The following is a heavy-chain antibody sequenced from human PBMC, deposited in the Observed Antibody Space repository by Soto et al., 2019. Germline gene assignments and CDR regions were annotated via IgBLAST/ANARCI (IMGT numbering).Heavy chain of an antibody. J-gene: IGHJ6*02. CDR3: ARGGMVSGAAGDYYYGMDV. Sequence: SETLSLTCTVSGGSISSYYWSWIRQPPGKGLEWIGYIYYSGSTNYNPSLKSRVTTSVDTSKNQFSLKLSSVTAADTAVYYCARGGMVSGAAGDYYYGMDVWGQGTTVTVSS. V-gene: IGHV4-59*01. D-gene: IGHD6-13*01. CDR1: GGSISSYY. CDR2: IYYSGST.